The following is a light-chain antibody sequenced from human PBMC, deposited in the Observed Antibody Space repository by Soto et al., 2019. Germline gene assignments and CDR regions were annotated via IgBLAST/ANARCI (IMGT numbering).Light chain of an antibody. CDR2: DVS. J-gene: IGLJ1*01. CDR3: CSYAGSYTHV. Sequence: QSALTQPRSVSGSPGQSVTISCTGTSSDVGGYNYVSWYQPHPGKAPKLMIYDVSKRPSGVPDRFSGSKSGNTASLTISWLQAEDEDAYYCCSYAGSYTHVFGTGTKLTVL. CDR1: SSDVGGYNY. V-gene: IGLV2-11*01.